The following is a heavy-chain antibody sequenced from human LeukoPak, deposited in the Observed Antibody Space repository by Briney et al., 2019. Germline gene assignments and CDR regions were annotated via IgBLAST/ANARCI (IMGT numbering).Heavy chain of an antibody. CDR1: GFTVSSNY. CDR2: IYSGGST. V-gene: IGHV3-66*01. D-gene: IGHD2-21*02. J-gene: IGHJ4*02. CDR3: ARDRGAYCGGDCYSGTGY. Sequence: PGGSLRLSCAASGFTVSSNYMSWVRQAPGKGLEWVSVIYSGGSTYYADSVKGRFTISRDNSKNTLYLQMNSLRAGDTAVYYCARDRGAYCGGDCYSGTGYWGQGTLVTVSS.